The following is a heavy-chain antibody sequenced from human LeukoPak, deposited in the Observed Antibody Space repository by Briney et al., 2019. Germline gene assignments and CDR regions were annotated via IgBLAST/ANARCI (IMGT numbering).Heavy chain of an antibody. CDR1: GFTFSWYG. V-gene: IGHV3-64D*06. CDR3: VKDLSDRDVDY. CDR2: ISKNGGNT. J-gene: IGHJ4*02. Sequence: GESLRLSCLGSGFTFSWYGMNWVRQAPGRGLEYVSAISKNGGNTYYVDSVKGRFTISRDNSKNTLYLQMNSLRVEDTAVYFCVKDLSDRDVDYWGQGTLVTVSS. D-gene: IGHD2-21*02.